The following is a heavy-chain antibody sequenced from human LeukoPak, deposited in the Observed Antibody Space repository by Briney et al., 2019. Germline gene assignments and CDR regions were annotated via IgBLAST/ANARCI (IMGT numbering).Heavy chain of an antibody. J-gene: IGHJ4*02. CDR2: VSYDGTNK. V-gene: IGHV3-30-3*01. CDR1: GFTFSGYS. Sequence: GGSLRLTCAASGFTFSGYSMHWVRQAPGKGLEWVAVVSYDGTNKYYADSVKGRFSISRDNSKNTVYLQMNSLRAEDTAVYYCARDRVSGWYRGGVFDYWGQGNLVTVSS. CDR3: ARDRVSGWYRGGVFDY. D-gene: IGHD6-19*01.